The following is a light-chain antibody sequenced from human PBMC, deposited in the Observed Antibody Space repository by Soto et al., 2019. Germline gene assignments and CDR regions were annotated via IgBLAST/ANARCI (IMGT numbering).Light chain of an antibody. CDR3: QQYNAWPRT. CDR2: DAS. V-gene: IGKV3-15*01. CDR1: LSVSRN. J-gene: IGKJ1*01. Sequence: EIVMTQSPATLSVSPGERATLSCRASLSVSRNLAWYQQKPGQAPRLLIFDASTRATGIPAGFSGSGSGTEFTLTITSLQSEDFAVYYCQQYNAWPRTFGQGTKVDIK.